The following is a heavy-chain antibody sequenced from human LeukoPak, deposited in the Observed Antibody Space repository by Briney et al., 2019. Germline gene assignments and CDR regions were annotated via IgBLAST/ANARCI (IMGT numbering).Heavy chain of an antibody. CDR3: ARGPPVFTVSRGDY. J-gene: IGHJ4*02. D-gene: IGHD4-17*01. Sequence: ASVKVSCKASGYTFTSYGINWVRQAPGHGLEWMGWISVYNGITNYAQILQGRVTMTADRSTSTAYMELRSLRSDDTAVYYCARGPPVFTVSRGDYWGQGTLVTVSS. V-gene: IGHV1-18*01. CDR1: GYTFTSYG. CDR2: ISVYNGIT.